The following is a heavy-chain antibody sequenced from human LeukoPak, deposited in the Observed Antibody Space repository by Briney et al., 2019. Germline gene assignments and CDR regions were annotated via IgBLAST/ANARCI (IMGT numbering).Heavy chain of an antibody. CDR1: GRPISSYY. CDR2: IYYSGST. CDR3: ARRRYGMDV. J-gene: IGHJ6*02. V-gene: IGHV4-59*08. Sequence: SETLSLTCTVYGRPISSYYWSWIRQPPGKGLVWIGYIYYSGSTNYNPSLKSRVTISVDTSKNQFSLKLSSVTAADTAGYYCARRRYGMDVWGQGTTVTVSS.